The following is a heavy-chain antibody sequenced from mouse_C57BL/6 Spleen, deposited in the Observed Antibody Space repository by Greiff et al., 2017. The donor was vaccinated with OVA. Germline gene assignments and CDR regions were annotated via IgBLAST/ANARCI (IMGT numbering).Heavy chain of an antibody. Sequence: VQLQQSGAELVMPGASVKLSCKASGYTFTSYWMHWVKQRPGQGLEWIGEIDPSDSYTNYNQKFKGKSTLTVDKSSSTAYMQLSSLTSEDSAVYYCARPYSNLYYFDYWGQGTTLTVSS. CDR2: IDPSDSYT. V-gene: IGHV1-69*01. CDR1: GYTFTSYW. CDR3: ARPYSNLYYFDY. D-gene: IGHD2-5*01. J-gene: IGHJ2*01.